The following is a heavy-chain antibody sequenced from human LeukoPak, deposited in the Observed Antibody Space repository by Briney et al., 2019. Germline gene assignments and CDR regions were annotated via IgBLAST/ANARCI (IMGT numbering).Heavy chain of an antibody. D-gene: IGHD2-8*01. CDR2: INHSGST. Sequence: SETLSLTCTVSGGSISSYYWSWIRQPPGKGLEWIGEINHSGSTNYNPSLKSRVTISVDTSKNQFSLKLSSVTAADTAVYYCARGYYRLVDYWGQGTLVTVSS. CDR3: ARGYYRLVDY. CDR1: GGSISSYY. V-gene: IGHV4-34*01. J-gene: IGHJ4*02.